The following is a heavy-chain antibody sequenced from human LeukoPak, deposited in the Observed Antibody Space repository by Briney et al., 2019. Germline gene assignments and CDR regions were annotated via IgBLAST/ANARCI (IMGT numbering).Heavy chain of an antibody. V-gene: IGHV3-30*03. CDR1: GFTFSSYE. CDR3: ARARIAVAGGFDY. J-gene: IGHJ4*02. D-gene: IGHD6-19*01. Sequence: GGSLRLSCAASGFTFSSYEMNWVRQAPGKGLEWVAVISYDGSNKYYADSVKGRFTISRDNSKNTLYLQMNSLRAEDTAVYYCARARIAVAGGFDYWGQGTLVTVSS. CDR2: ISYDGSNK.